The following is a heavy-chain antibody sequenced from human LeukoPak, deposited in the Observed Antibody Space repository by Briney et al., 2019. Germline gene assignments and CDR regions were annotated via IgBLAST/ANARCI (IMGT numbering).Heavy chain of an antibody. V-gene: IGHV3-7*03. Sequence: PGGSLRLSCAASGFTFSSYAMSWVRQAPGKGLEWVANIKQDGSEKYYVDSVKGRFTISRDNAKNSPYLQMNSLRAEDTAVYYCARPYYGSGSYLYWGQGTLVTVSS. CDR1: GFTFSSYA. D-gene: IGHD3-10*01. CDR3: ARPYYGSGSYLY. CDR2: IKQDGSEK. J-gene: IGHJ4*02.